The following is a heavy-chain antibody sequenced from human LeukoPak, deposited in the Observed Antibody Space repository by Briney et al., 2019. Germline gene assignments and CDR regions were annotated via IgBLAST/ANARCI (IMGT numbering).Heavy chain of an antibody. Sequence: PSETLSLTCAVSGGSISSGGYSWSWIRQPPGKGLEWIGYMHHSGSIYNPSLKSRVTISVDRSKNQFSLKLSSVTAADTAVYYCARVVAAAGNSFDFWGQGTLVTVSS. CDR1: GGSISSGGYS. CDR2: MHHSGS. D-gene: IGHD6-13*01. J-gene: IGHJ4*02. CDR3: ARVVAAAGNSFDF. V-gene: IGHV4-30-2*01.